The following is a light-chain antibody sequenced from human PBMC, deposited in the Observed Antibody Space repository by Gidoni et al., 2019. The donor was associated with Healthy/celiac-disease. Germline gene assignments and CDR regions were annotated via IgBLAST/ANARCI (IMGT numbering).Light chain of an antibody. CDR2: DAS. Sequence: DVQLTQSPSSLSASVGDRVTITCRASQSISSYLNWYQQKPGKAPKLLIYDASSLQSGVPSRFSGSGSGTDFTLTISSLQPEDFATYYCQQSNSNPRTFGQXTRLEIK. CDR1: QSISSY. V-gene: IGKV1-39*01. J-gene: IGKJ5*01. CDR3: QQSNSNPRT.